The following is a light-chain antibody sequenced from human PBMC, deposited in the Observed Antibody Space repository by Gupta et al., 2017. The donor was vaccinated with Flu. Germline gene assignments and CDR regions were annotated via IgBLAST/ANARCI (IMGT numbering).Light chain of an antibody. J-gene: IGKJ1*01. Sequence: EIVMTQSPATLSVSPGERATLSCRASQSVSSNLAWYQQKPGQAPRLLIYGASTRATGIPARFSGSGSGTEFTLTISSLQSEDFAVYYWQQYNNWPTFGQGTXVEIK. V-gene: IGKV3-15*01. CDR2: GAS. CDR3: QQYNNWPT. CDR1: QSVSSN.